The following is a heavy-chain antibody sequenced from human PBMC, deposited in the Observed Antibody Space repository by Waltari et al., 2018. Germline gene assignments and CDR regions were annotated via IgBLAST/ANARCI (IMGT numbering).Heavy chain of an antibody. V-gene: IGHV1-69*02. CDR3: ARAPTGDYVDY. D-gene: IGHD3-10*01. J-gene: IGHJ4*02. CDR1: GGTFSSNT. CDR2: IIPILGIA. Sequence: QVQLVQSGAEVKKPGSSVKVSCKASGGTFSSNTISWVRQAPGQGIEWMGRIIPILGIANYGQKFQGRVTMTADKSTSTGYMELSSRRSEDTAVYYCARAPTGDYVDYWGQGTLVTVSS.